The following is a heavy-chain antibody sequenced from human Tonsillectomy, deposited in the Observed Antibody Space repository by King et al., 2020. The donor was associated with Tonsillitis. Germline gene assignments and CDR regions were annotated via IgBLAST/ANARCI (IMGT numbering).Heavy chain of an antibody. Sequence: VQLVESGGGLVKPGGSLRLSCAASGFIFRSYYMSWVRQAPGKGLEWVSSISSSSSYIYYADSVKGRFTISRDDAKSSLYLQINSLRAEDTAVYYCARAAFRYDILTGSHGMDVWGQGTTVTVSS. V-gene: IGHV3-21*01. CDR3: ARAAFRYDILTGSHGMDV. D-gene: IGHD3-9*01. CDR1: GFIFRSYY. J-gene: IGHJ6*02. CDR2: ISSSSSYI.